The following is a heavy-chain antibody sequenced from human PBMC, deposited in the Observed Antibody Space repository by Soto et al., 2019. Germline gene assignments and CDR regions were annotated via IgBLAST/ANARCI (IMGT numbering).Heavy chain of an antibody. CDR3: AKDVVAATSYYYYGMDV. CDR1: GFTFDDYT. D-gene: IGHD2-15*01. Sequence: GGSLRLSCAASGFTFDDYTMHWVRQAPGKGLEWVSLISWDGGSTYYADSVKGRFTSSRDNSKNSLYLQMNSLRTEDTALYYCAKDVVAATSYYYYGMDVWGQGTTVTVSS. CDR2: ISWDGGST. J-gene: IGHJ6*02. V-gene: IGHV3-43*01.